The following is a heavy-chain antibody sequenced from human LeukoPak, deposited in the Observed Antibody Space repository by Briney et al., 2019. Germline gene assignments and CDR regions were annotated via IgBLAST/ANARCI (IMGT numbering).Heavy chain of an antibody. J-gene: IGHJ4*02. D-gene: IGHD3-10*01. CDR1: GYSFTSYW. CDR2: IYPGDSDT. V-gene: IGHV5-51*01. CDR3: ARPKGLYYYGSGSFSFDY. Sequence: GESLKISCKGSGYSFTSYWIAWVRQMPGKGLEWMGIIYPGDSDTRYSPSFQGQVTISADKSISTAYLQWSSLKASDTAIYYCARPKGLYYYGSGSFSFDYWGQGTLVTVSS.